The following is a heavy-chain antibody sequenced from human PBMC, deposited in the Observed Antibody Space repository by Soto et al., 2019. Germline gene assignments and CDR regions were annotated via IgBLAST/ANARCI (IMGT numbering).Heavy chain of an antibody. Sequence: QVQLVQSGAEVKRPGSSMKVSCKASGDTFNFYSINWVRQAPGVGLEWVGRVNPILSMSNYAQRIQGRVTMTADKSTSTAYMELRSLRSEDTAIYYCASSYGSGYRAFDYWGQGALVTVSS. J-gene: IGHJ4*02. CDR2: VNPILSMS. D-gene: IGHD3-10*01. V-gene: IGHV1-69*02. CDR3: ASSYGSGYRAFDY. CDR1: GDTFNFYS.